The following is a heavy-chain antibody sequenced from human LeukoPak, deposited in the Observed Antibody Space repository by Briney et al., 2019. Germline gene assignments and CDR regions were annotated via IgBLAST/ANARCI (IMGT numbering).Heavy chain of an antibody. CDR2: MNPNSGNT. CDR1: GYTLTSYD. J-gene: IGHJ6*02. CDR3: ASGYSSSWYYYYGMDV. Sequence: ASVKVSCKASGYTLTSYDINWVRQATGQGLEWMGWMNPNSGNTGYAQKFQGRVTMTRNTSISTAYMELSSLRSEDTAVHYCASGYSSSWYYYYGMDVWGQGSTVTVSS. V-gene: IGHV1-8*01. D-gene: IGHD6-13*01.